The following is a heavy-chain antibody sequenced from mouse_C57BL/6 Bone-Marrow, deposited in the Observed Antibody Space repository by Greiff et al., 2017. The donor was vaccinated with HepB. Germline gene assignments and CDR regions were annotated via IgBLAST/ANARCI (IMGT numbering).Heavy chain of an antibody. CDR2: IRNKANGYTT. Sequence: EVKLMESGGGLVQPGGSLSLSCAASGFTFTDYYMSWVRQPPGKALEWLGFIRNKANGYTTEYSASVKGRFTISRDNSQSILYLQMNALRAEDSATYDCARLRTTVVANYFDYWGQGTTLTVSS. CDR1: GFTFTDYY. V-gene: IGHV7-3*01. CDR3: ARLRTTVVANYFDY. D-gene: IGHD1-1*01. J-gene: IGHJ2*01.